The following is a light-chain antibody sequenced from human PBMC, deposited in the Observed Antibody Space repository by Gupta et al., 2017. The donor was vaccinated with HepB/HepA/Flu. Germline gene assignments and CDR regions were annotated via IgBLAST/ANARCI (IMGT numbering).Light chain of an antibody. V-gene: IGLV1-47*01. Sequence: QSVLTQPPSASGTPGQRVPISCSGSSSNIGSNYVYWYQQLPGTAPKLLIYRNNQRPSGVPDRFSGSKSGTSASLAIIGLRSKEEADYYCAAWDDSLSGHVVFGGGTKLTVL. CDR3: AAWDDSLSGHVV. J-gene: IGLJ2*01. CDR2: RNN. CDR1: SSNIGSNY.